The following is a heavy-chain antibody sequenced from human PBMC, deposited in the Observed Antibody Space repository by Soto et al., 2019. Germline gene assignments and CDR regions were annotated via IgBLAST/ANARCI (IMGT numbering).Heavy chain of an antibody. Sequence: PGGSLRLSCAASGFTFSSYSMNWVRQAPGKGLEWVSYISSSSSTIYYADSVKGRFTISRDNAKNSLYLQMNSLRDEDTAVYYCARDRPASAVHIQRFDPWGQGTLVTVSS. CDR3: ARDRPASAVHIQRFDP. D-gene: IGHD6-13*01. V-gene: IGHV3-48*02. J-gene: IGHJ5*02. CDR1: GFTFSSYS. CDR2: ISSSSSTI.